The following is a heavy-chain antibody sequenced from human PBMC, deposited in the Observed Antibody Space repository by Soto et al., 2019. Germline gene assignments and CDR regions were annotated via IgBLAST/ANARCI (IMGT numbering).Heavy chain of an antibody. J-gene: IGHJ4*02. V-gene: IGHV3-73*01. CDR1: GFTFSGSA. D-gene: IGHD3-3*01. CDR3: TRHGPPSYYDFWSGYHSGVH. Sequence: EVQLVESGGGLVQPGGSLKLSCAASGFTFSGSAMHWVRQASGKGLEWVGRIRSKANSYATAYAASGKGRFTISRDDSKNTAYLQMNSLKTEDTAVYYCTRHGPPSYYDFWSGYHSGVHWGQGTLVTVSS. CDR2: IRSKANSYAT.